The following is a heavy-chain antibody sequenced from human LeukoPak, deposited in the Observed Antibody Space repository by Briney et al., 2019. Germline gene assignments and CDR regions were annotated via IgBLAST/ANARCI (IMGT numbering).Heavy chain of an antibody. CDR3: AKAGHYGSGSYYSDY. Sequence: GGSLRLSCAASGFIFSSYAMTWVRQAPGRGLEWLSTISGRGTTTYYVDSVKGRFTVSRDNSKNTLYLQMSSLRAGDTAVYYCAKAGHYGSGSYYSDYWGRGTLVTVSP. J-gene: IGHJ4*02. CDR1: GFIFSSYA. D-gene: IGHD3-10*01. V-gene: IGHV3-23*01. CDR2: ISGRGTTT.